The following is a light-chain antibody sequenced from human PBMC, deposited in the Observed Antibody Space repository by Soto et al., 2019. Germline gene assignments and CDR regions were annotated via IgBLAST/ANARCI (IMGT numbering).Light chain of an antibody. Sequence: QSVLTQPASVSGSPGQSITISCTGTSSDVGSYNLVSWYQQHPGKAPKLVIYDDTKRPSGVSNRFSGSKSGNTASLTISGLQAEDEADYSCCSYAGSTTFVIFGGGTKLTVL. CDR3: CSYAGSTTFVI. J-gene: IGLJ2*01. CDR1: SSDVGSYNL. V-gene: IGLV2-23*02. CDR2: DDT.